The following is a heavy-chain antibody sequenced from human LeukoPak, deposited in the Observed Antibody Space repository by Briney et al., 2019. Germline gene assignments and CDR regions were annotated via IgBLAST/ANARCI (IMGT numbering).Heavy chain of an antibody. J-gene: IGHJ4*02. CDR2: IIPIFGTA. D-gene: IGHD4-17*01. CDR3: ARVGGIMTTVSPFDY. CDR1: GGTFSSYA. V-gene: IGHV1-69*05. Sequence: SVKVSCKASGGTFSSYAISWVRQAPGQGPEWMGGIIPIFGTANYAQKFQGRVTITTDESTSTAYMELSSLRSEDTAVYYCARVGGIMTTVSPFDYWGQGTLVTVSS.